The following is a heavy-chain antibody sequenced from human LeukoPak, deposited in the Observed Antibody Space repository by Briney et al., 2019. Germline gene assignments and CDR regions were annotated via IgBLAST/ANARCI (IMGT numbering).Heavy chain of an antibody. Sequence: SETLFLTCTVSGGSISSYYWSWIRQPPGKGLEWIGYIYYSGSTNYNPSLKSRVTISVDTSKNQFSLKLSSVTAADTAVYYCARDRSNDFWSGYYGFDYWGQGTLVTVSS. J-gene: IGHJ4*02. CDR2: IYYSGST. D-gene: IGHD3-3*01. CDR3: ARDRSNDFWSGYYGFDY. CDR1: GGSISSYY. V-gene: IGHV4-59*01.